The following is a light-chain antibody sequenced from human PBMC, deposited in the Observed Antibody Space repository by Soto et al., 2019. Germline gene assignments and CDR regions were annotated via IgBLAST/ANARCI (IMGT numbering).Light chain of an antibody. CDR1: QSISSW. CDR2: KAS. Sequence: DIQMTQSPSTLSASVGDRVTITCRASQSISSWLAWYQQKPGKAPNLLIYKASSLESVVPSRFRGSGSGTEFTLTISSLQPDDFATYYCQQYNSYPWTFGQGTKVEIK. V-gene: IGKV1-5*03. J-gene: IGKJ1*01. CDR3: QQYNSYPWT.